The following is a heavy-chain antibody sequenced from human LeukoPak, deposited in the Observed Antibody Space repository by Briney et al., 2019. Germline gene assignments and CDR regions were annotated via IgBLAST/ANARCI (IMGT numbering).Heavy chain of an antibody. CDR2: IYYSGST. J-gene: IGHJ6*03. V-gene: IGHV4-39*07. CDR3: ARVGFGLAVVLYYYMDV. D-gene: IGHD6-19*01. Sequence: PSETLSLTCTVSGGPISSSSYYWGWIRQPPGKGLEWIGSIYYSGSTYYNPSLKSRVTISVDTSKNQFSLKLSSVTAADTAVYYCARVGFGLAVVLYYYMDVWGKGTTVTVSS. CDR1: GGPISSSSYY.